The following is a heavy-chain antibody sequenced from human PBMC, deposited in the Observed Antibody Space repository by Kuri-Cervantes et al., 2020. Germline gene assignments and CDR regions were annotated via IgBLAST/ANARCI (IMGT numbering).Heavy chain of an antibody. Sequence: SGPTLVKPTQTLTLTCPFSGFSLSTSGVGVGWIRQPPGKALEWLALIYWDDDKRYGPSLKSRLTITKDTSKNQVVLTMTNMDTVDTATYYCAHRSDYDSSGYYYGTFDYWGQGTLVTVSS. CDR2: IYWDDDK. V-gene: IGHV2-5*05. D-gene: IGHD3-22*01. CDR1: GFSLSTSGVG. CDR3: AHRSDYDSSGYYYGTFDY. J-gene: IGHJ4*02.